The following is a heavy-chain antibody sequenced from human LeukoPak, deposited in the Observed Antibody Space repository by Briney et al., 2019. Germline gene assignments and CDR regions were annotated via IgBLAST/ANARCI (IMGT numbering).Heavy chain of an antibody. V-gene: IGHV3-23*01. CDR3: AKDSFDSSGWPHQDV. CDR1: GFTFSSYA. CDR2: ISGSGGST. Sequence: GGSLLLSCAASGFTFSSYAMSWVRPAPGKGLEWVSAISGSGGSTYYADSVKGRFTISRDNSKNTLYLQMNSLRAEDTAVYYCAKDSFDSSGWPHQDVWGQGTTVTVSS. J-gene: IGHJ6*02. D-gene: IGHD6-19*01.